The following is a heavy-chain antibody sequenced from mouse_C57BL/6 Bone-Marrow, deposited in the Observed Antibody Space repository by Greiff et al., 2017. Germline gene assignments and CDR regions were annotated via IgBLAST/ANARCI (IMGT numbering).Heavy chain of an antibody. Sequence: VQLQESGAELARPGASVKLSCKASGYTFTSYGISWVKQRTGQGLEWIGEIYPRSGNTYYNEKFKGKATLTADKSSSTTYMELRSLTSEASAVYLCASLRYCDSSYAGYWGQGTTLTVSA. J-gene: IGHJ2*01. CDR1: GYTFTSYG. V-gene: IGHV1-81*01. D-gene: IGHD1-1*01. CDR3: ASLRYCDSSYAGY. CDR2: IYPRSGNT.